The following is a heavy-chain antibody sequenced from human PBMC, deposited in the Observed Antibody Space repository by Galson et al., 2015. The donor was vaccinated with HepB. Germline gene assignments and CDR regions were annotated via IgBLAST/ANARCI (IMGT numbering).Heavy chain of an antibody. J-gene: IGHJ4*02. D-gene: IGHD3-10*01. CDR1: GFTFSSYG. CDR2: IWYDGSNK. Sequence: SLRLSCAASGFTFSSYGMHWVRQAPGKGLEWVAVIWYDGSNKYYADSVKGRFTISRDNSKNTLYLQMNSLRAEDTAVYYCARELHTYGRALGWGQGTLVTVSS. CDR3: ARELHTYGRALG. V-gene: IGHV3-33*08.